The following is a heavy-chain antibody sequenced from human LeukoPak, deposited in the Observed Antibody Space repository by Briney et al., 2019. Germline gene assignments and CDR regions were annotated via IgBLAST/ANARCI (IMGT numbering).Heavy chain of an antibody. CDR2: IYPGDSDT. CDR1: GYSFTNFW. CDR3: ARLPYYYYYMDV. V-gene: IGHV5-51*01. J-gene: IGHJ6*03. Sequence: GESLKISCKGSGYSFTNFWIGWVRQMPGKGLGWMGIIYPGDSDTTYSPSFQGQVTISADKSISTAYLQWSSLKASDTAMYYCARLPYYYYYMDVWGKGTTVTVSS.